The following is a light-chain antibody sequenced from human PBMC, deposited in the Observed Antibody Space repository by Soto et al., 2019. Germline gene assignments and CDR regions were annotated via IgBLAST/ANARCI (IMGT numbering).Light chain of an antibody. CDR3: QHRV. CDR2: DAS. Sequence: DIQMTQSPPSLSASVGDRVTITCQASQDIRNRLNWYRQKPGKAPEVLIYDASNLATGVPSRFTGSGSGTEFTLTVSSLQPDDFATYYCQHRVFGPGTTLEIK. J-gene: IGKJ3*01. V-gene: IGKV1-33*01. CDR1: QDIRNR.